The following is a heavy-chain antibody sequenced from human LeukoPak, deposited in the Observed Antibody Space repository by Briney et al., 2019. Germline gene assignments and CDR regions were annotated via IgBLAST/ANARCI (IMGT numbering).Heavy chain of an antibody. CDR1: GFTFSSYA. J-gene: IGHJ3*02. Sequence: GGSLRLSCAASGFTFSSYAMSWVRQAPGKGLEWVSAISGSGGSTYYADSVKGRFTISRDNPKNTLYLQMNSLRAEDTAVYYCAKDMAVRGVIDAFDIWGQGTMVTVSS. D-gene: IGHD3-10*01. V-gene: IGHV3-23*01. CDR2: ISGSGGST. CDR3: AKDMAVRGVIDAFDI.